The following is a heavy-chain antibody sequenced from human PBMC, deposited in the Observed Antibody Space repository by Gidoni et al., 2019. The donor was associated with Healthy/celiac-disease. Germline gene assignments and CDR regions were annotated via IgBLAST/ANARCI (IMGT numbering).Heavy chain of an antibody. V-gene: IGHV3-23*01. CDR1: GFTFSSYA. CDR2: ISGSGGST. D-gene: IGHD3-22*01. CDR3: AKGNYYDSSGYPLDFFDI. Sequence: EVQLLESGGGLVQPVGSLSLSCAASGFTFSSYAMSWVRQAPGKGLAWVSAISGSGGSTYYADSVKGRFTISRDNSKNTLYLQMNSLRAEDTAVYYCAKGNYYDSSGYPLDFFDIWGQGTMVTVSS. J-gene: IGHJ3*02.